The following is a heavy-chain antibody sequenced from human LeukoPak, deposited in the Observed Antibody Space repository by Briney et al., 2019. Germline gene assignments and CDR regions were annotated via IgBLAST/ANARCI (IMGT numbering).Heavy chain of an antibody. Sequence: GGSLRPSCQPPGSTLSSIGLGWVGRAQGRGREGFSAISGSGGSTYYADSVKGRFTISRDNSKNTLYLQMNSLRAEDTAVYYCAKDSAAWPRYYFDYWGQGTLVTVSS. CDR2: ISGSGGST. V-gene: IGHV3-23*01. D-gene: IGHD6-13*01. CDR3: AKDSAAWPRYYFDY. CDR1: GSTLSSIG. J-gene: IGHJ4*02.